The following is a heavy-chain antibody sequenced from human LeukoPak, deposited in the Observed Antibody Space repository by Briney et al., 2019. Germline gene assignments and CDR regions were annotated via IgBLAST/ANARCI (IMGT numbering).Heavy chain of an antibody. D-gene: IGHD6-19*01. CDR3: AIDFGLAVSYY. J-gene: IGHJ4*02. CDR2: IWSDGRYK. CDR1: GFTFSRYD. Sequence: PGGSLTLSCAASGFTFSRYDFHGVRRAPGRGVVGVAVIWSDGRYKSYADSVKGRFTISRDDSKKTLYLKRNSTTAENTAGYYCAIDFGLAVSYYWGQGDLGTVFS. V-gene: IGHV3-33*01.